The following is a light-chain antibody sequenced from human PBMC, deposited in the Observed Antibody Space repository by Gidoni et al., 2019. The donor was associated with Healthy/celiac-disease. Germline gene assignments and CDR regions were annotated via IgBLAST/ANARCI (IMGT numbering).Light chain of an antibody. Sequence: EIVLTQSPATLSLPPGERATLTCRASQSVSSYLAWYQQKPGQAPRLLIYDASNRATGIPARFSGSGSGTDFTLTISSLEPEYFAVYYCQQRSNWLLTFXGXTKVEIK. CDR1: QSVSSY. V-gene: IGKV3-11*01. CDR3: QQRSNWLLT. J-gene: IGKJ4*01. CDR2: DAS.